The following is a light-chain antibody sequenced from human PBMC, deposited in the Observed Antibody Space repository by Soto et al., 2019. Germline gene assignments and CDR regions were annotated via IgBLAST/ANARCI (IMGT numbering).Light chain of an antibody. V-gene: IGKV3-11*01. Sequence: EIVLTQSPATLSLSPGERATLSCRASQSVSSYLAWYQQKPGQAPRLLIYDASNRATGIPARFSGSGSGTDFTLTISSLEPEDFEVYYCQHRSNWPLTFGPGTKVDIK. CDR1: QSVSSY. CDR3: QHRSNWPLT. J-gene: IGKJ3*01. CDR2: DAS.